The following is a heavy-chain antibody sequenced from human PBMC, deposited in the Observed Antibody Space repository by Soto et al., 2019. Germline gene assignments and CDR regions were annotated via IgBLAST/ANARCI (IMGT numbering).Heavy chain of an antibody. CDR3: ARVRTYYDILTGYFV. D-gene: IGHD3-9*01. CDR2: IYYSGST. Sequence: SETLSLTCTVSGGSISSYYWSWIRQPPGKGLEWIGYIYYSGSTNYNPSLKSRVTISVDTSKNQFSLKLSSVTAADTAVYYCARVRTYYDILTGYFVWGQGTLVTVSS. CDR1: GGSISSYY. J-gene: IGHJ4*02. V-gene: IGHV4-59*01.